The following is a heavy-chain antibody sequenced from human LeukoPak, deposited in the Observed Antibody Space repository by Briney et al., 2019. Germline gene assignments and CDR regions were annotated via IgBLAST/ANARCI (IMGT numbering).Heavy chain of an antibody. CDR1: GFTFSDYY. D-gene: IGHD4-17*01. Sequence: GGSLRLSCAASGFTFSDYYMNWVRQAPGKGLEWVSSISSSSSYIYYADSVKGRFTISRDNAKNSLYLQMNSLRAEDTAVYYCARGGTTVTTISLDYWGQGTLVTVSS. CDR3: ARGGTTVTTISLDY. J-gene: IGHJ4*02. CDR2: ISSSSSYI. V-gene: IGHV3-21*01.